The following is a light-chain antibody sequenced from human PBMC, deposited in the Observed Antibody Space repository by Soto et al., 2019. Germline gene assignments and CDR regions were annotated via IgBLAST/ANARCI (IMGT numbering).Light chain of an antibody. CDR1: QSVSTNF. Sequence: EIVLTQSPGTLSLSPGEGATLSCRASQSVSTNFFAWSQQKPGQAPRLLIYGASTRATGIPDRFSGSGSGTDFTLTISRLEPEDFAVYYCQQYGRTSWTFGQGTKVDIK. CDR3: QQYGRTSWT. CDR2: GAS. J-gene: IGKJ1*01. V-gene: IGKV3-20*01.